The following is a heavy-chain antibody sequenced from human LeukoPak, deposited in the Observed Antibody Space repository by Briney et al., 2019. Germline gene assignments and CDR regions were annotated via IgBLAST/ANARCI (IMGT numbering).Heavy chain of an antibody. D-gene: IGHD1-26*01. CDR2: ISAYNGNT. V-gene: IGHV1-18*01. Sequence: ASVKVSCKASGYTFMNYAISRVRQAPGQGLEWMGWISAYNGNTNYAQKLQGRVTMTTDTSTSKAYMELRSLRSDDTAVYYCARVIPQKWELPGKWFDPWGQGTLVTVSS. CDR1: GYTFMNYA. J-gene: IGHJ5*02. CDR3: ARVIPQKWELPGKWFDP.